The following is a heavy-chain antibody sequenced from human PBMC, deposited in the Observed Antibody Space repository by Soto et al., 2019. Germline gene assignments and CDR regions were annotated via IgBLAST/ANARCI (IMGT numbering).Heavy chain of an antibody. CDR1: GDSISSYY. V-gene: IGHV4-59*12. Sequence: SETLSLTCTVSGDSISSYYWSWIRQPPGKGLEWIGYIYYSGSTNYNPSLKSRVTISVDTSQNQFSLKLSSVTAADTAVYYCARDYYRFNSGYGFSMDVWGQGTTVTVSS. D-gene: IGHD5-12*01. J-gene: IGHJ6*02. CDR2: IYYSGST. CDR3: ARDYYRFNSGYGFSMDV.